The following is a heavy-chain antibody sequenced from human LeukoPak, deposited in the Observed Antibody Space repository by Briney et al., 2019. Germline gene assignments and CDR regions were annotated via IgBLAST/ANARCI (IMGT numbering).Heavy chain of an antibody. Sequence: PGGSLRLSCAASGFTFSTYSMNWVRQAPGKGLEWVSYISYSSSAIYYADSVKGRFTISRDNSKNTLYLQMNSLRAEDTAVYYCARAGYFDYWGQGTLVTVSS. CDR2: ISYSSSAI. J-gene: IGHJ4*02. CDR1: GFTFSTYS. V-gene: IGHV3-48*01. CDR3: ARAGYFDY.